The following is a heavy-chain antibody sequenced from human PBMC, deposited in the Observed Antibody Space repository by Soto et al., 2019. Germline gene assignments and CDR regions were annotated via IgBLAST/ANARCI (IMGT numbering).Heavy chain of an antibody. J-gene: IGHJ6*02. Sequence: ASVNVSCKASGGTFSSYAINWVRQAPGQGLEWMGGIIPIFGTADYAQKFQGRVTITADESTSTAYMELSSLRSEDTAVYYCARAVAGGVYYYYGMDVWGQGTTVTVSS. CDR1: GGTFSSYA. D-gene: IGHD6-19*01. V-gene: IGHV1-69*01. CDR2: IIPIFGTA. CDR3: ARAVAGGVYYYYGMDV.